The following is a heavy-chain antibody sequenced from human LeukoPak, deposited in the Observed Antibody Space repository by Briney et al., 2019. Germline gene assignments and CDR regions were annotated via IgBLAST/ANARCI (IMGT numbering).Heavy chain of an antibody. Sequence: GGSLRLSCAASGFTFDDYAMHCVRQAPGKGLEWVSGISWNSGSIGYADSVKGRFTISRDNAKNSLYLQMNSLRAEDMALYYCAKDPYDILTGVDYWGQGTLVTVSS. J-gene: IGHJ4*02. D-gene: IGHD3-9*01. CDR3: AKDPYDILTGVDY. V-gene: IGHV3-9*03. CDR2: ISWNSGSI. CDR1: GFTFDDYA.